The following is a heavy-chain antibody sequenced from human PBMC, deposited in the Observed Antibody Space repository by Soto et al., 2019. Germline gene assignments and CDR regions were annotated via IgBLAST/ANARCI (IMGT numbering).Heavy chain of an antibody. CDR2: IDPSDSYT. CDR3: ARVIAPNRAGGYRDY. J-gene: IGHJ4*03. V-gene: IGHV5-10-1*01. Sequence: VESLKISCKGSGYSFTSYWISWVRQIPWKGLEWMGRIDPSDSYTNYSPSFQGHVTISADKSISTAYLQWSSLKASDTAMYYCARVIAPNRAGGYRDYWGHGKMVTVSP. D-gene: IGHD1-1*01. CDR1: GYSFTSYW.